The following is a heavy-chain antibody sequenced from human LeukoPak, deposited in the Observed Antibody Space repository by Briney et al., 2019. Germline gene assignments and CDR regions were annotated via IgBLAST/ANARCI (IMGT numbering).Heavy chain of an antibody. D-gene: IGHD3-10*01. J-gene: IGHJ4*02. Sequence: PSQTLSLTCTVSGGSISSGDYYWSWIRQPPGKGLEWIGYIYYSGSTYYNPSLKSRVTISVDTSKNQFSLKLSSVTAADTAVYFCARAGRYYYGSGSYLYFDYWGQGALVTVSS. CDR1: GGSISSGDYY. CDR3: ARAGRYYYGSGSYLYFDY. V-gene: IGHV4-30-4*08. CDR2: IYYSGST.